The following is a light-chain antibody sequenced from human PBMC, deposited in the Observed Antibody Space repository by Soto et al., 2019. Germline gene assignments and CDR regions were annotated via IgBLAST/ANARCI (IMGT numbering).Light chain of an antibody. CDR3: QHYGSALFT. Sequence: EIVLTQSPGTLSLSPGERATLSCRASQSFSSSYLAWYQQKPGQAPRLLIYGASSRAAGIPHRFSGSGSGTAFTLTISRLEPEDCAVYYCQHYGSALFTFGPGTKVDIK. J-gene: IGKJ3*01. CDR2: GAS. CDR1: QSFSSSY. V-gene: IGKV3-20*01.